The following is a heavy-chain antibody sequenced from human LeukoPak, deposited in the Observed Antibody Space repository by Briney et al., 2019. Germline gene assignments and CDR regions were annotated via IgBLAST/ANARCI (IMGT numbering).Heavy chain of an antibody. J-gene: IGHJ1*01. D-gene: IGHD4/OR15-4a*01. Sequence: PSETLSLTCAVYGGSFSGYYWSWIRRPPGKGLEWIGEINHSGSTNYNPSLKSRVTISVDTSKNQFSLKLSSVTAADTAVYYCARVVGRARSGYFQHWGQGTLVTVSS. CDR2: INHSGST. V-gene: IGHV4-34*01. CDR3: ARVVGRARSGYFQH. CDR1: GGSFSGYY.